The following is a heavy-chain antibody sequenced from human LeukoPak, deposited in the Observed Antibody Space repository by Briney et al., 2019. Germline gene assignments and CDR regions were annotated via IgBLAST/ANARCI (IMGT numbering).Heavy chain of an antibody. CDR2: IYSGGRT. CDR3: ARAALGKYYFDY. CDR1: GFTVSSNY. V-gene: IGHV3-53*01. J-gene: IGHJ4*02. Sequence: GGSLRLSCAASGFTVSSNYMSWVRQAPGKGLEWVSVIYSGGRTYYADSVKGRFTISRDNSKNTLYLQMNSLRAEDTAVYYCARAALGKYYFDYWGQGTLVTVSS. D-gene: IGHD1-26*01.